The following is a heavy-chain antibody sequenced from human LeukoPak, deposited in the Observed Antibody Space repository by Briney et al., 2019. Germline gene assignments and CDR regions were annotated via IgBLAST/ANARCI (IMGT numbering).Heavy chain of an antibody. J-gene: IGHJ4*02. V-gene: IGHV4-59*01. CDR3: ARGGVWFGELYPYYFDY. CDR1: GDSISSYF. CDR2: IYYSGST. Sequence: PSETLSLTCTVSGDSISSYFWSWIRQPPGKGLEWIGYIYYSGSTAYNPSLKSRVTISVGTSKNQFSLKLSSVTAADTAVYYCARGGVWFGELYPYYFDYWGQGTLVTVSS. D-gene: IGHD3-10*01.